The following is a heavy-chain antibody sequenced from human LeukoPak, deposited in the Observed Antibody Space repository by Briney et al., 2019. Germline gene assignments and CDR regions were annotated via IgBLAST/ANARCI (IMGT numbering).Heavy chain of an antibody. D-gene: IGHD6-13*01. CDR3: AKDGSSWYGDAFDI. CDR2: IWYDGSNK. J-gene: IGHJ3*02. CDR1: GFTFSSYG. V-gene: IGHV3-33*06. Sequence: GXSLRLSCAASGFTFSSYGMHWVRQAPGKGLEWVAVIWYDGSNKYYADSVKGRFTISRDNSKNTLYLQMNSLRAEDTAVYYCAKDGSSWYGDAFDIWGQGTMVTVSS.